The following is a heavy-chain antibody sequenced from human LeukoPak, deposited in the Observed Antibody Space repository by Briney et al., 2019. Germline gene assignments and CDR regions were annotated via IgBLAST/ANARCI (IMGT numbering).Heavy chain of an antibody. CDR1: GYTFTGYY. V-gene: IGHV1-2*04. CDR3: ARARSRTIVGATAPGDY. D-gene: IGHD1-26*01. Sequence: ASVKVSCKASGYTFTGYYMHWVRQAPGQGLEWMGWINPNSGGTNYAQKFQGWVTMTRDTSISTAYMELSRLRSDDTAVYYCARARSRTIVGATAPGDYWGQGTLVTVSS. CDR2: INPNSGGT. J-gene: IGHJ4*02.